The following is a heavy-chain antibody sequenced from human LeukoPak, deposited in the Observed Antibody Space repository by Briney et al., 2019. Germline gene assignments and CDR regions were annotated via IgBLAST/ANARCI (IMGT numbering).Heavy chain of an antibody. CDR2: IYASGNT. CDR1: GGSISIDTYY. CDR3: ARDWGYCSGSSCHFPIDY. J-gene: IGHJ4*02. D-gene: IGHD2-15*01. V-gene: IGHV4-61*02. Sequence: SETLSLTCTVSGGSISIDTYYWSWIRQPAGKGLEWIGRIYASGNTNYNPSLKSRVTISVDTSKNQFSLKLSSVTAADSAVYYCARDWGYCSGSSCHFPIDYWGQGTLVTVSS.